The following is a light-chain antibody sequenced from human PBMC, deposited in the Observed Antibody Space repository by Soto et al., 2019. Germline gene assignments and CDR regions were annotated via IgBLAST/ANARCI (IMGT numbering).Light chain of an antibody. V-gene: IGKV1-39*01. CDR3: QQSYRTPLT. Sequence: DIQMTQSTSSLSASVGDRVTITCRASQSISNYLNWYQQKPGTAPKLLIYAASSLQSGVPSRFNGSGSGTDFTLTISSLQPEDFATYYCQQSYRTPLTFGQGTKLEIK. CDR2: AAS. J-gene: IGKJ2*01. CDR1: QSISNY.